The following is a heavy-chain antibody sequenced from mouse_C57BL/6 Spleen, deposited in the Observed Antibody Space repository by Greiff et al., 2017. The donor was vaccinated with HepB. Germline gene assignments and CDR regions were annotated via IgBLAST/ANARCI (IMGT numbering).Heavy chain of an antibody. CDR1: GFSLSTFGMG. D-gene: IGHD1-1*01. CDR3: ARKADYNGSSYWYFDV. J-gene: IGHJ1*03. V-gene: IGHV8-8*01. Sequence: QVQLKESGPGILQPSQSLSLTCSFSGFSLSTFGMGVGWIRQPSGKGLEWLAHIWWDDDKYYNPALKSRLTISKDTSKNQVFLKIANVDTADTATYYCARKADYNGSSYWYFDVWGTGTTVTVSS. CDR2: IWWDDDK.